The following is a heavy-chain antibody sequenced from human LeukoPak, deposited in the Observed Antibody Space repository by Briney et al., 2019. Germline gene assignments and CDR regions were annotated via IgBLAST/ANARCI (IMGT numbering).Heavy chain of an antibody. V-gene: IGHV3-72*01. CDR3: ARPEKADTFVHV. CDR1: VFTFSDHY. D-gene: IGHD6-25*01. Sequence: VGSLRLSCAASVFTFSDHYMDWVRQAPGKGLEWVGRTRNKANSYTTEYAASVKGRFTISRDDSKNSLYLQMNSLKTEDTAVYYCARPEKADTFVHVWAKGTTVTVSS. J-gene: IGHJ6*04. CDR2: TRNKANSYTT.